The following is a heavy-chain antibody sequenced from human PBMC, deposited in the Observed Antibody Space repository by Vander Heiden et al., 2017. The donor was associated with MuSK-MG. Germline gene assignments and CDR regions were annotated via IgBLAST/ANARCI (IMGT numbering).Heavy chain of an antibody. CDR2: ISDDGSNK. J-gene: IGHJ4*02. CDR3: AKVAVLMVYAIDYFDY. Sequence: QVQLVESGGGVVQPGRSLRLSCAASGFTFSRYGMHWVRQDPGKGLEWVAVISDDGSNKYYEDSVKGRFTISRDNSKNTLYLQMNSLRAEDTAVYYCAKVAVLMVYAIDYFDYWGQGTLVTVSS. D-gene: IGHD2-8*01. V-gene: IGHV3-30*18. CDR1: GFTFSRYG.